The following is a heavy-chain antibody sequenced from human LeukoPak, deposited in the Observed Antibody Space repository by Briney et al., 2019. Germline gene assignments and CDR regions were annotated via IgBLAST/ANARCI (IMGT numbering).Heavy chain of an antibody. CDR2: INRNGRSI. D-gene: IGHD1-20*01. CDR1: RFTFDEYG. Sequence: GGSLRLSCAASRFTFDEYGMSWVRQTAGKGLEWVSGINRNGRSIGYADSVKGRFTVSRDSAKSSLYLQMNSLRAEDTALYYCARAYGKWNDVYFYAFDLWGQGTMVTVSS. V-gene: IGHV3-20*04. J-gene: IGHJ3*01. CDR3: ARAYGKWNDVYFYAFDL.